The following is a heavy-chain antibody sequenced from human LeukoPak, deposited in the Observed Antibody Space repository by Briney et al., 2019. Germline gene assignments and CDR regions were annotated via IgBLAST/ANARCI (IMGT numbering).Heavy chain of an antibody. CDR1: GGSISSYY. V-gene: IGHV4-59*01. CDR2: IYYSGST. D-gene: IGHD2/OR15-2a*01. CDR3: AGDSTFYGMDV. J-gene: IGHJ6*02. Sequence: PSETLSLTCTVSGGSISSYYWRWLRQPPGKGLEWIGNIYYSGSTNYNPSLKRRVTISVDTPKNQFSVKLSSVTAADTAVYYCAGDSTFYGMDVWGQGTTVTVS.